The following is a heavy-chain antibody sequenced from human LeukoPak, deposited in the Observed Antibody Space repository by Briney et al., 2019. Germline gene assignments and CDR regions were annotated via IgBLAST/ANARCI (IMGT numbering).Heavy chain of an antibody. CDR3: ARQTHYTPAFDY. Sequence: SETLSLTCTVSGGSIRSYYWSWIRQPPGKGLEWIGYIFYAGSTTYNPSLKSRVTLSIDTSKNQFSLKLTSVTAADTAVYYCARQTHYTPAFDYWGQGALVTVSS. CDR2: IFYAGST. D-gene: IGHD2-15*01. CDR1: GGSIRSYY. V-gene: IGHV4-59*08. J-gene: IGHJ4*02.